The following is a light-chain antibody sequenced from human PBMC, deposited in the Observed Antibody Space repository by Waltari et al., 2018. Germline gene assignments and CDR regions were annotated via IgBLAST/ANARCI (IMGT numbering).Light chain of an antibody. CDR2: EVS. CDR1: SSDVRGYTY. CDR3: SSYAGNYNFEV. J-gene: IGLJ3*02. V-gene: IGLV2-8*01. Sequence: QSALTQPPSASGSPGQSVTISCTGTSSDVRGYTYVFWYQQHPGNAPKLMIYEVSKRPSGVPDRFSGSKSGNTASLTVSVLQTEDEADYYCSSYAGNYNFEVSGGGTKLTVL.